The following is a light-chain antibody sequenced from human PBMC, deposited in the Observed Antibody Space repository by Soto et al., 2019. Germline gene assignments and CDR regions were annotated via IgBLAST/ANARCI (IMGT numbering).Light chain of an antibody. CDR2: AAS. V-gene: IGKV1-27*01. CDR1: QGIRDY. J-gene: IGKJ1*01. CDR3: QKNNTAPQT. Sequence: DIQMTQSPSSLSATVGDRVTITCRASQGIRDYVAWYQQKPGKAPKLLIYAASTLQSGVPSRFSGSGSGTDFTLTISSLHPAEVATYFCQKNNTAPQTFGQGTKVEIK.